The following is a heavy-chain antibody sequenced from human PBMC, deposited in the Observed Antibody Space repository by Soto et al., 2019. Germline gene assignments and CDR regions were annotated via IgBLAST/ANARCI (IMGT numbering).Heavy chain of an antibody. J-gene: IGHJ4*02. CDR1: GGSISSGGYS. CDR2: IYHSGST. V-gene: IGHV4-30-2*01. Sequence: SETLSLTCAVSGGSISSGGYSWSWIRQPPGRGLEWIGYIYHSGSTYYNPSLKSRVTISVDRSKNQFSLKLSSVTAADTAVYYCARVRRIQLWAAIDYWGQGTLVTVSS. D-gene: IGHD5-18*01. CDR3: ARVRRIQLWAAIDY.